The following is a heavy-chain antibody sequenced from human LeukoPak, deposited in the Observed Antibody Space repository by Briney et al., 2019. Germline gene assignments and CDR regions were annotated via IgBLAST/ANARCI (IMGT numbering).Heavy chain of an antibody. CDR3: ARVSPSIAAFSY. CDR2: IYSGGST. D-gene: IGHD6-6*01. CDR1: GFTVSSNY. J-gene: IGHJ4*02. V-gene: IGHV3-53*01. Sequence: GGSLRLSCAASGFTVSSNYMSWVRQAPGKGLEWVSAIYSGGSTYYADSVKGRFTISRDNSKNTLYLQMNSLRAEDTAVYYCARVSPSIAAFSYWGQGTLVTVSS.